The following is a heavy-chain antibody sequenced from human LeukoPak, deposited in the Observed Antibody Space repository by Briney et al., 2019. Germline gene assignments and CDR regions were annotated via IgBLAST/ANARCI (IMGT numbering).Heavy chain of an antibody. CDR3: AKDKIEYSSGWPPFDY. J-gene: IGHJ4*02. CDR2: IRSSSSYV. V-gene: IGHV3-21*01. Sequence: GGSLRLSCAASGFTFSSYSMNWVRQAPGKGLEWVSSIRSSSSYVYYADSVKGRFTISRDNAKNSLYLQMNSLRAEDTAVYYCAKDKIEYSSGWPPFDYWGQGTLVTVSS. D-gene: IGHD6-19*01. CDR1: GFTFSSYS.